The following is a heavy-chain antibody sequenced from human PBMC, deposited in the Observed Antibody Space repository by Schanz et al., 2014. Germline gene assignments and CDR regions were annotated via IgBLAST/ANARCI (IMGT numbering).Heavy chain of an antibody. V-gene: IGHV3-33*06. J-gene: IGHJ3*02. Sequence: QVQLVESGGGVVQPGRSLRLSCAASGFTFSAYGMHWVRQAPGKGLEWVAGIWYDGNNKYYADSVKGRFTISRDNSKNTLYLQMNSLRAEDTALYYCAKDPHRDYGGKPQAFDIWGQGTMVTVSS. CDR3: AKDPHRDYGGKPQAFDI. D-gene: IGHD4-17*01. CDR2: IWYDGNNK. CDR1: GFTFSAYG.